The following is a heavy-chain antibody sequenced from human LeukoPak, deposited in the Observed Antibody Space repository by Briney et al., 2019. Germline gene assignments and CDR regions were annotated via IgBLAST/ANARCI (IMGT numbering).Heavy chain of an antibody. CDR3: ARITYDFWSGYYMPDDP. D-gene: IGHD3-3*01. J-gene: IGHJ5*02. Sequence: GASVKVSCKASGYSFTSYDINWVRKATGQGLEWMVWMNPNSGNTDYAQKLRGRVTMTTDTSTSTAYMELRSLRSDDTAVYYCARITYDFWSGYYMPDDPWGQGTLVTVSS. CDR2: MNPNSGNT. V-gene: IGHV1-8*01. CDR1: GYSFTSYD.